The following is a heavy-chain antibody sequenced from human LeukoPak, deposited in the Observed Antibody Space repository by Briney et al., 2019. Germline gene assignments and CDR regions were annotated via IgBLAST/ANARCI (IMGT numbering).Heavy chain of an antibody. Sequence: PGGSLRLSCAASGFTFSNYALHWVRQAPGKGLEWVAVISYDGSNKYYADSVKGRFTISRDNSENTLYLQTNSLRAEDTAVYYCAREGGAVSSLDYWGQGTLVTVSS. CDR3: AREGGAVSSLDY. J-gene: IGHJ4*02. D-gene: IGHD3-16*01. CDR2: ISYDGSNK. CDR1: GFTFSNYA. V-gene: IGHV3-30-3*01.